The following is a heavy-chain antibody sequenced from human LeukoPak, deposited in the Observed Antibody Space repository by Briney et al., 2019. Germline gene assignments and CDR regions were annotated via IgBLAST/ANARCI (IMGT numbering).Heavy chain of an antibody. CDR2: ISSSSSYI. D-gene: IGHD3-16*02. Sequence: GGSLRLSCAASGFTFSSYSMNWVRQAPGKGLEWVLSISSSSSYIYYADSVKGRFTISRDNAKNSLYLQMNSLRAEDTAVYYCARDRGYDYIWGSYRSLHYFDYWGQGTLVTVSS. CDR3: ARDRGYDYIWGSYRSLHYFDY. CDR1: GFTFSSYS. V-gene: IGHV3-21*01. J-gene: IGHJ4*02.